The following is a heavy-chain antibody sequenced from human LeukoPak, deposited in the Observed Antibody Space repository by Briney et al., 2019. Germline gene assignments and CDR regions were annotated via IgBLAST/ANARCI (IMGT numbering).Heavy chain of an antibody. J-gene: IGHJ5*02. CDR1: GLTFSRYW. CDR2: INSDGSGT. Sequence: GGSLRLSCAASGLTFSRYWMHWVRQAPGKGLVWVSRINSDGSGTMYADSVKGRFTISRDNAKNTLYLQMNSLRAEDTAVYYCARAGGPEGWFDPWGQGTLVTVSS. V-gene: IGHV3-74*03. CDR3: ARAGGPEGWFDP. D-gene: IGHD3-10*01.